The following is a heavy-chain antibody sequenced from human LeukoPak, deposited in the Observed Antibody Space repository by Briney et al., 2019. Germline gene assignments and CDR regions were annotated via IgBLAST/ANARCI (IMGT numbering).Heavy chain of an antibody. CDR3: ARDPKDTAMVNDAFDI. CDR1: GGSISSYY. V-gene: IGHV4-59*01. CDR2: IYYSGST. J-gene: IGHJ3*02. Sequence: SETLSLTCTVSGGSISSYYWSWIRRPPGKGLEWIGYIYYSGSTNYNPSLKSRITISVDTSKKQFSLKLRSVTAADTAVYYCARDPKDTAMVNDAFDIWGQGTMVTVSS. D-gene: IGHD5-18*01.